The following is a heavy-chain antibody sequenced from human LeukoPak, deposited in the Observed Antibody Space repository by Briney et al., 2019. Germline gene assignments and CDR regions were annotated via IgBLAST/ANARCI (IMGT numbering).Heavy chain of an antibody. CDR1: GGSFSGYY. CDR2: INHSGRT. Sequence: PSETLSLTCAVSGGSFSGYYWSWIRQTPREGLGWIGEINHSGRTNYKPSIKSRVTISVDTSKNQFSLKMSSVTAADTAVYYCARVAIAAAGTMRAGCWFDPWGQGTLVTVSS. V-gene: IGHV4-34*01. J-gene: IGHJ5*02. CDR3: ARVAIAAAGTMRAGCWFDP. D-gene: IGHD6-13*01.